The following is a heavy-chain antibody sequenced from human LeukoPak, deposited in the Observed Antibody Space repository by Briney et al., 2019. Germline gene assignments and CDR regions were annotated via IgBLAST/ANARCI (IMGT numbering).Heavy chain of an antibody. D-gene: IGHD3-3*01. CDR2: IYTSGST. CDR3: ARSPYYDFWSGYYSKEVFDY. CDR1: GGSISSYY. J-gene: IGHJ4*02. V-gene: IGHV4-4*07. Sequence: SETLSLTCTVSGGSISSYYWSWIRQPAGKGLEWIGRIYTSGSTNYNPSLKSRVTMSVDTSKNQFSLKLSSVTAADTAVYYCARSPYYDFWSGYYSKEVFDYWGQGTLVTVSS.